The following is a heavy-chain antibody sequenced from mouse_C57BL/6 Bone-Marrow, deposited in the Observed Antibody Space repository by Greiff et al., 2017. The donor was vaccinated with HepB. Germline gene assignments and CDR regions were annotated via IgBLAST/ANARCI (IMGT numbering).Heavy chain of an antibody. V-gene: IGHV3-6*01. Sequence: QLKESGPGLVKPSQSLSLTCSVTGYSSTSGYYWNWIRQFPGNKLEWMGYISYDGSNNYNPSLKNRISITRDTSKNQFFLKLNSVTTEDTATYYFASIYYDYERVPYWGQGTLVTVSA. D-gene: IGHD2-4*01. CDR1: GYSSTSGYY. J-gene: IGHJ3*01. CDR3: ASIYYDYERVPY. CDR2: ISYDGSN.